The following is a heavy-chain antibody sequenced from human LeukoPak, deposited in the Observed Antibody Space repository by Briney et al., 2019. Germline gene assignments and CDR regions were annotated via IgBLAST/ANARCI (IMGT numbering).Heavy chain of an antibody. Sequence: KSSETLSLTCTVSGYSISSGYYWGWIRQPPGKGLEWIGSIYHSGSTYYNPSLKSRVTISVDTSKNQFSLKLSSVTAADTAVYYCAAQGGGYSYGRRSDYWGQGTLVTVSS. CDR2: IYHSGST. J-gene: IGHJ4*02. CDR1: GYSISSGYY. D-gene: IGHD5-18*01. V-gene: IGHV4-38-2*02. CDR3: AAQGGGYSYGRRSDY.